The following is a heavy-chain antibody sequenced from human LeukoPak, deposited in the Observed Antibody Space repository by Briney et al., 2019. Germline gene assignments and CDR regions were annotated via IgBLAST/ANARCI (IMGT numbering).Heavy chain of an antibody. J-gene: IGHJ4*02. CDR3: AKGPNFGGSDF. D-gene: IGHD4-23*01. CDR1: GFTFSSYA. Sequence: PGGSLRLSCTTSGFTFSSYAMSWVRQAPGKGLEWVSVISGSGDSTFYADSVKGRFTISRDNSKNTLYLQMNSLRAEDTAVYYCAKGPNFGGSDFWGQGTLVTVSS. CDR2: ISGSGDST. V-gene: IGHV3-23*01.